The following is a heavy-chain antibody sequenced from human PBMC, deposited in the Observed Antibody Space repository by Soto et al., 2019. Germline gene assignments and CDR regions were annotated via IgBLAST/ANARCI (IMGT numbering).Heavy chain of an antibody. CDR2: INHSGST. J-gene: IGHJ4*02. CDR3: ARRRSLSLFR. D-gene: IGHD3-10*01. CDR1: GGSFSGYY. Sequence: QVQLQQWGAGLLKPSETLSLSCAVYGGSFSGYYWSWIRQPPGKGLEWIGEINHSGSTNYNPSLKSRVTISVDTSKNQISLKLSSVTAADTAVYYCARRRSLSLFRWGQGTLVTVSS. V-gene: IGHV4-34*01.